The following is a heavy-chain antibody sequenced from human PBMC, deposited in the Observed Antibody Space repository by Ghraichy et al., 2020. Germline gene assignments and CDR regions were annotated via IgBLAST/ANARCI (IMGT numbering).Heavy chain of an antibody. CDR2: IMVSGGST. D-gene: IGHD6-19*01. V-gene: IGHV3-23*01. Sequence: ETLSLTCAASGFTFSSNAMSWVRQPPGKGLEWVSSIMVSGGSTTYYAESVKGRFTISRDNSKNTLYLQMNSLRVEDTAVYYCAKGGSDRGWGQGTLVTVSS. J-gene: IGHJ4*02. CDR1: GFTFSSNA. CDR3: AKGGSDRG.